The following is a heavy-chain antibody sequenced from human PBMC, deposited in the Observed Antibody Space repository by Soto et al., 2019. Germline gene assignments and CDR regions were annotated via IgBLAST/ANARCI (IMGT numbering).Heavy chain of an antibody. CDR1: GFTFSDYY. Sequence: GGSLRLSCAASGFTFSDYYMSWIRQAPGKGLEWVSYISGGGATIYYAESVTGRFTISRDNAKNSLYLQMNSLTDEDTAVYYCARVDHGYSYGFGAFDIWGQGTMVTVSS. J-gene: IGHJ3*02. CDR2: ISGGGATI. V-gene: IGHV3-11*01. D-gene: IGHD5-18*01. CDR3: ARVDHGYSYGFGAFDI.